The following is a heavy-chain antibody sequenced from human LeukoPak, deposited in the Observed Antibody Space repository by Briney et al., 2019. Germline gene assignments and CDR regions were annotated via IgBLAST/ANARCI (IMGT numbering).Heavy chain of an antibody. CDR3: ARDHGSGSYFSHCDY. CDR2: IWYDGSNK. D-gene: IGHD3-10*01. Sequence: GRSLRLSCAASGFTFSSYGMHWVRQAPDKGLEWVAVIWYDGSNKYYADSVKGRFTISRGNSKNTLYLQMNSLRAEDTAVYYCARDHGSGSYFSHCDYWGQGTLVTVSS. CDR1: GFTFSSYG. J-gene: IGHJ4*02. V-gene: IGHV3-33*01.